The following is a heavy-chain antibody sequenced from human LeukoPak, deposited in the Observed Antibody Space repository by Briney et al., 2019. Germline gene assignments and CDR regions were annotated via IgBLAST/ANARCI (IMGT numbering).Heavy chain of an antibody. CDR2: ISGSGDST. CDR1: GFTFSSYA. V-gene: IGHV3-23*01. D-gene: IGHD1-14*01. J-gene: IGHJ3*02. CDR3: AKFDSLTRYAFDI. Sequence: GGSLRLSCAASGFTFSSYAMSWVRQAPGKGLEWVSAISGSGDSTYYADSVKGRFTISRDNSKNTLYLQMNSLRAEDTAVYYCAKFDSLTRYAFDIWGQGTMVTVSS.